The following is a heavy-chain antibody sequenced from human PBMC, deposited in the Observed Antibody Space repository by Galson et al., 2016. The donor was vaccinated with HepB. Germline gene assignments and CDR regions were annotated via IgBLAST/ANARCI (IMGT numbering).Heavy chain of an antibody. V-gene: IGHV4-59*01. Sequence: SETLSLTCTVSGGSISSYYWNWIRQPPGKGLEWIGYIYYSGSTNYNPSLTSRVTISVDTSKNQFSLKLSSVTAADTAVYYCARARYSSGLYNWFDPWGQGTLVTVAS. D-gene: IGHD6-19*01. CDR2: IYYSGST. CDR1: GGSISSYY. CDR3: ARARYSSGLYNWFDP. J-gene: IGHJ5*02.